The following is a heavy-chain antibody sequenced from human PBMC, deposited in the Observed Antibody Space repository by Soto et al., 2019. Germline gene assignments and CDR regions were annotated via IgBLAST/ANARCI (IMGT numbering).Heavy chain of an antibody. CDR1: GYTFTSYD. CDR3: ARARGFTMIRGVFDD. Sequence: ASVKVSCKASGYTFTSYDIIWVRQATGQGLEWMGWMNPYSGKTGYAQNFQGRVTMTGNTSISTVYMELSSLGSEDTAVYYCARARGFTMIRGVFDDWGQGTQVTVSS. CDR2: MNPYSGKT. D-gene: IGHD3-10*01. V-gene: IGHV1-8*01. J-gene: IGHJ5*02.